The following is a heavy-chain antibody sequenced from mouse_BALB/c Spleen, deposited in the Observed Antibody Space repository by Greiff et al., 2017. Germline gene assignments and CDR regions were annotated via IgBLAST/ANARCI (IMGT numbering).Heavy chain of an antibody. V-gene: IGHV5-12-1*01. J-gene: IGHJ4*01. CDR3: ARHGSTMITNYAMDY. Sequence: EVLLVESGGGLVKPGGSLKLSCAASGFAFSSYDMSWVRQTPEKRLEWVAYISSGGGSTYYPDTVKGRFTISRDNAKNTLYLQMSSLTSEDTAMYYCARHGSTMITNYAMDYWGQGTSVTVSS. D-gene: IGHD2-4*01. CDR1: GFAFSSYD. CDR2: ISSGGGST.